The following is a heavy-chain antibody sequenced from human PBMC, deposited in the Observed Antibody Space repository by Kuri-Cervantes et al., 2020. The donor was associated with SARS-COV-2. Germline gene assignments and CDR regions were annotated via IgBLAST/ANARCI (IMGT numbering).Heavy chain of an antibody. J-gene: IGHJ6*02. Sequence: SVKVSCKASGYTFTSYGISWARQAPGQGLEWMGGIIPIFGIANYAQKFQGRVTITADESTSTAYMELSSLRSEDTAVYYCASRTTVTTLPHYYYGMDVWGQGTTVTVSS. V-gene: IGHV1-69*13. D-gene: IGHD4-17*01. CDR2: IIPIFGIA. CDR1: GYTFTSYG. CDR3: ASRTTVTTLPHYYYGMDV.